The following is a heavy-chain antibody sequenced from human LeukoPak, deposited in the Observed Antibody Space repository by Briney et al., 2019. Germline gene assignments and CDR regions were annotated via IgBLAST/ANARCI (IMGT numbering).Heavy chain of an antibody. CDR3: ARVYIAAANLNWFDP. Sequence: SETLSLTCTVSGGSISSGDYYWSWIRQPPGKGLEWIGYIYYSGSTYYDPSLKSRVTISVDASKNQFSLKLSSVTAADTAVYYCARVYIAAANLNWFDPWGQGTLVTVSS. V-gene: IGHV4-30-4*08. J-gene: IGHJ5*02. D-gene: IGHD6-13*01. CDR1: GGSISSGDYY. CDR2: IYYSGST.